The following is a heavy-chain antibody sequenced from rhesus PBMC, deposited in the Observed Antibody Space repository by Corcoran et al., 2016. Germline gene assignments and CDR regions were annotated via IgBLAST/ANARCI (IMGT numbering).Heavy chain of an antibody. CDR2: IDPSDSDA. CDR1: GYRFPSYW. V-gene: IGHV5-20*01. Sequence: EVQLVQSGAEVKRPGESLKISCTPSGYRFPSYWIIWVRQMPGKGREWMGAIDPSDSDARYNPSFQGQVTISADKSISTAYLQWSRLKASDTATYYCATFGLDSWGQGVVVTVSS. CDR3: ATFGLDS. J-gene: IGHJ6*01.